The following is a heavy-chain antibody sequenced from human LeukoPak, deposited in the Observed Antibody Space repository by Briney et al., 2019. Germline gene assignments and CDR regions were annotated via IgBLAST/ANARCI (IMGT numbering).Heavy chain of an antibody. CDR3: AKSGYSDGSGYYAAYYFDY. D-gene: IGHD3-22*01. V-gene: IGHV3-23*01. CDR2: ISVSRGVT. Sequence: GGSPRLSCAASGFTFSNYGMSWVRQAPGKGLEWVSGISVSRGVTSYVDSVKGRFTISRDNSKNTLYLQMNSLRAEDTGVYYCAKSGYSDGSGYYAAYYFDYWGQGTLVTVSS. J-gene: IGHJ4*02. CDR1: GFTFSNYG.